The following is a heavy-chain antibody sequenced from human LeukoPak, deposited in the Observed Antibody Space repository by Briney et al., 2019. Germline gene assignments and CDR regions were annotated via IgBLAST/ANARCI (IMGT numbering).Heavy chain of an antibody. CDR1: GFTFSSYG. CDR3: TKDLRSSSWYLSDYYLYYGMDV. J-gene: IGHJ6*02. D-gene: IGHD6-13*01. V-gene: IGHV3-30*18. Sequence: PGGSLRLSCAASGFTFSSYGMHCVPEAPGKGREWVADISYDGSNKYYADSAKGRFTISRDNSKNTLYLQMNSLRADDTAVYYCTKDLRSSSWYLSDYYLYYGMDVWGQGTTVTVPS. CDR2: ISYDGSNK.